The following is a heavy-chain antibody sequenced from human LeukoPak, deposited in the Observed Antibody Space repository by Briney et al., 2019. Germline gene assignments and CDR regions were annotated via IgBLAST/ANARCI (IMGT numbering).Heavy chain of an antibody. D-gene: IGHD3-3*01. CDR1: GFTFSSYW. J-gene: IGHJ5*02. CDR3: ARGATNDFWSGYGWFDP. CDR2: INSDGSST. V-gene: IGHV3-74*01. Sequence: GGSLRLSCAASGFTFSSYWMHWVRQAPGKGLVWVSRINSDGSSTSYADSVKGRFTISRDNSKKTVYLQMNSLRGEDTAVYSCARGATNDFWSGYGWFDPWGQGTLVTVSS.